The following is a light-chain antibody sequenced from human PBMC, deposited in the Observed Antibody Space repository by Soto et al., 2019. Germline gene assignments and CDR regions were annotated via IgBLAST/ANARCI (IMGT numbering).Light chain of an antibody. V-gene: IGKV1-39*01. CDR1: QSINRF. CDR2: AAS. CDR3: QQSYSPPPVT. J-gene: IGKJ5*01. Sequence: DIQMTQSPSSLSASVGDRVTITCRASQSINRFLNWYQQKPGKAPKLLIYAASSLQSGVPSRFSGSGSGTDFTRTISSLQPEDFATYYGQQSYSPPPVTFGRGTRLEIK.